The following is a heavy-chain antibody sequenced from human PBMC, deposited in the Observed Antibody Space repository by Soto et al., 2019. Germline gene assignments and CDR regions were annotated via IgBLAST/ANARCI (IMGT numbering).Heavy chain of an antibody. CDR1: GYTFTSYD. J-gene: IGHJ6*02. D-gene: IGHD2-8*01. V-gene: IGHV1-69*13. CDR2: IIPIFGTA. CDR3: ATMVAMANYYYYYYGMDV. Sequence: SVKVSCKASGYTFTSYDINWVRQATGQGLEWMGGIIPIFGTANYAQKFQGRVTITADESTSTAYMELSSLRSEDTAVYYCATMVAMANYYYYYYGMDVWGQGTTVTVSS.